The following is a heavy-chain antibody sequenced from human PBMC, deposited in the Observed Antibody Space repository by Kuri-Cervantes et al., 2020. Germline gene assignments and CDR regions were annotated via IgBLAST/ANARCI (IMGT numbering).Heavy chain of an antibody. Sequence: GESLKISCAASGFTFSSYGMHWVRQAPGKGLEWVAVISYDGSNKYYADSVKGRFTISRDNSKNTLYLQVNSLRAEDTAVYYCAKDFSSGYYYYGMDVWGQGTTVTVSS. V-gene: IGHV3-30*18. CDR1: GFTFSSYG. J-gene: IGHJ6*02. CDR3: AKDFSSGYYYYGMDV. D-gene: IGHD3-10*01. CDR2: ISYDGSNK.